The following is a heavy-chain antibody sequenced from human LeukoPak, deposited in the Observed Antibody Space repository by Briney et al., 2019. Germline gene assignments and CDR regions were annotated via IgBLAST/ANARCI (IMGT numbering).Heavy chain of an antibody. CDR1: GYTFTSYG. Sequence: GASVKVSCKXSGYTFTSYGISWVRQAPGQGLEWMGWISAYNGNTNYAQKLQGRVTMTTDTSTSTAYMELRSLRSDDTAVYYCARAPRGAYCGGDCGSQHWGQGTLVTVSS. V-gene: IGHV1-18*01. CDR3: ARAPRGAYCGGDCGSQH. D-gene: IGHD2-21*01. CDR2: ISAYNGNT. J-gene: IGHJ1*01.